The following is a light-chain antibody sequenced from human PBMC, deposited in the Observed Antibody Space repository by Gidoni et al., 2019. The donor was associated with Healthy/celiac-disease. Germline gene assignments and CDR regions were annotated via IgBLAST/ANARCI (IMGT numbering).Light chain of an antibody. CDR1: QDISNY. CDR3: QQYDNFPPVT. CDR2: DAS. V-gene: IGKV1-33*01. J-gene: IGKJ2*01. Sequence: DLQMTQYTSSLSASVGDRVTITCQASQDISNYLNWYQQKPGKAPKLLIYDASNLETGVPSRFSGSGSGTDFTFTISSLQPEDIATYYCQQYDNFPPVTFGQGTKLEIK.